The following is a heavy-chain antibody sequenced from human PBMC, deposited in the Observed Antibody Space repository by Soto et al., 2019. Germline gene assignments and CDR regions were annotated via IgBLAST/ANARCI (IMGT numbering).Heavy chain of an antibody. CDR1: GFTFSGYT. V-gene: IGHV3-21*01. D-gene: IGHD2-2*01. CDR3: ARAGGESCSTTGCYLGHFDY. J-gene: IGHJ4*02. CDR2: ISSSSYI. Sequence: GGSLRLSCAASGFTFSGYTMNWVRQAPGKGLEWVSSISSSSYIYYGDSVKGRFTISRDNAKNSLYLQMNSLRAEDTAVYYCARAGGESCSTTGCYLGHFDYWGQGTLVTVSS.